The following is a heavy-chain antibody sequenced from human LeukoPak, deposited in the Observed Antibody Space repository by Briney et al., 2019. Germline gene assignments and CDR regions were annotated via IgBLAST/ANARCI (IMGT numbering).Heavy chain of an antibody. V-gene: IGHV4-59*13. CDR3: ARDVPMTTRAFDI. D-gene: IGHD1-1*01. J-gene: IGHJ3*02. Sequence: SETLSLTCSVSGGSISTYYWSWIRQPPGKGLEWIGYVYYSGVTNYSPSLRSRVTISVDTSKKQFSLKLTSVTAAGTAVYYCARDVPMTTRAFDIWGQGTMVTVSS. CDR2: VYYSGVT. CDR1: GGSISTYY.